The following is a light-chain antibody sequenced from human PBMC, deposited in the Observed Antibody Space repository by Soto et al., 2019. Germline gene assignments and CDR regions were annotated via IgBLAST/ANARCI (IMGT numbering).Light chain of an antibody. J-gene: IGKJ2*01. CDR2: NAS. V-gene: IGKV1D-13*01. CDR1: QGISSA. CDR3: QQYNNWPPFT. Sequence: AIQLTQSPSSLSASVGDSVTITCRASQGISSALAWYQQTPGRAPKLLIYNASTLASGVPSRFSGSRSGTDFTLTVSSLQPEDFATYYCQQYNNWPPFTFGQGTKLEIK.